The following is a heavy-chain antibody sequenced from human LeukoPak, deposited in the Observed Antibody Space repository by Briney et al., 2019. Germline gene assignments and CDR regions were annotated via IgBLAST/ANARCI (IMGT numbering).Heavy chain of an antibody. CDR2: INPNSGGT. Sequence: ASVKVSCKAFGYTFTGYYMHWVRQAPGQGLEWMGWINPNSGGTNYAQKFQGRVTMTRDTSISTAYMELSRLRSDDTAVYYCAREEIAAAEVYNWFDPWGQGTLVTVSS. V-gene: IGHV1-2*02. CDR3: AREEIAAAEVYNWFDP. CDR1: GYTFTGYY. J-gene: IGHJ5*02. D-gene: IGHD6-13*01.